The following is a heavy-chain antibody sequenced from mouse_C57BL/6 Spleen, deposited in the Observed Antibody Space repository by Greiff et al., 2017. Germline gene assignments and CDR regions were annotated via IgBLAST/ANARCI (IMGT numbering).Heavy chain of an antibody. CDR1: GYTFTDYN. V-gene: IGHV1-22*01. CDR3: ARTWAFFDY. D-gene: IGHD4-1*01. CDR2: INPNNGGT. J-gene: IGHJ2*01. Sequence: EVQLKESGPELVKPGASVKMSCKASGYTFTDYNMHWVKQSHGKSLEWIGYINPNNGGTSYNQKFKGKATLTVNKSSSTAYMELRSLTSEDSAVYYCARTWAFFDYWGQGTTLTVSS.